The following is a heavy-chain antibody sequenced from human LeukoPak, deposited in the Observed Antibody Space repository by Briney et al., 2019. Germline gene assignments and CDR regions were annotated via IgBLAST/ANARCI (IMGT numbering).Heavy chain of an antibody. CDR2: ISAYNGNT. Sequence: ASVKVSCKASGYTFTSYSINGVRQAPGKGRAWMAWISAYNGNTNYARQLQGRVNLTRDTSTSTAYTELRSVRSDDTGVYFCARGMSGYTEDPFDIWGQGTVVTVSS. CDR1: GYTFTSYS. D-gene: IGHD2-2*02. V-gene: IGHV1-18*01. CDR3: ARGMSGYTEDPFDI. J-gene: IGHJ3*02.